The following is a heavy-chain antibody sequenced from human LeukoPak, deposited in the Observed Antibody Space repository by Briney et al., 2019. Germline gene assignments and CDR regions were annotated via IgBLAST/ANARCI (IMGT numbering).Heavy chain of an antibody. D-gene: IGHD3-22*01. Sequence: GGSLRLSCAASGFTFSSYTMNWVRQAPGKGLEWVSYISSGNSNIYYADSVKGRFTISRDNAKNSLYLQMNSLGAEDTAVYYCAREMSSGYFDYWGQGTLVTVSS. V-gene: IGHV3-48*01. J-gene: IGHJ4*01. CDR3: AREMSSGYFDY. CDR2: ISSGNSNI. CDR1: GFTFSSYT.